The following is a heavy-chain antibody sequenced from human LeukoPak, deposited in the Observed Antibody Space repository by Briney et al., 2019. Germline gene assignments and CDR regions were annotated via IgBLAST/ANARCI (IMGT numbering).Heavy chain of an antibody. J-gene: IGHJ4*02. CDR2: IRYDGSKS. CDR1: GFTFNSYG. V-gene: IGHV3-30*02. D-gene: IGHD6-13*01. CDR3: ARDAAGRSSDY. Sequence: GGSLRLSCAASGFTFNSYGMHWVRQAPGKGLEWVAFIRYDGSKSYFADSVKGRFALSRDNSKNTLYLQMSSLRAEDTAVYYCARDAAGRSSDYWGQGTLVTVSS.